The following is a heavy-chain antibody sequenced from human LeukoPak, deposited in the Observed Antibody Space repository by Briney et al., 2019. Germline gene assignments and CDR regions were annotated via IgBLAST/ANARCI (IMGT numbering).Heavy chain of an antibody. CDR3: ARGPRNDP. V-gene: IGHV1-8*01. J-gene: IGHJ5*02. CDR1: GYPFTTYE. CDR2: VHPNTGNT. Sequence: GASVKVSCKTSGYPFTTYEINWVRQAAGQGLEWMGWVHPNTGNTAYAQRFQGRVTMTRDTSISTAYMELSSLTSIDTAVYFCARGPRNDPWGQGTLVTVSS. D-gene: IGHD1-14*01.